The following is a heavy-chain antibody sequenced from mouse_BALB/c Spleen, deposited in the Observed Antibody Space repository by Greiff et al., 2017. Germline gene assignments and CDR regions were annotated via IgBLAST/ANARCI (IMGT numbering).Heavy chain of an antibody. D-gene: IGHD1-1*01. CDR3: ARGSLFITKGMDY. CDR1: GFSLTSYG. CDR2: IWAGGST. V-gene: IGHV2-9*02. Sequence: QVQLKESGPGLVAPSQSLSITCTVSGFSLTSYGVHWVRQPPGKGLEWLGVIWAGGSTNYNSALMSRLSISKDNSKSQVFLKMNSLQTDDTAMYYCARGSLFITKGMDYWGQGTSVTVSS. J-gene: IGHJ4*01.